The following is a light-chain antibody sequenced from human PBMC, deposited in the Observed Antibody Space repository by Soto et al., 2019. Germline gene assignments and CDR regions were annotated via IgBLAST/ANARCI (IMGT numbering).Light chain of an antibody. Sequence: DIQMTQSPSSLSASFGDIVTITCQASQGISTYLNWYQQKPGKAPKLLIYAASSLQSGVPSRFSGSVSGTEFTLTISSLQTDDFATYYCQHYNSYSEAFGQGTKVDIK. CDR1: QGISTY. V-gene: IGKV1-16*01. J-gene: IGKJ1*01. CDR2: AAS. CDR3: QHYNSYSEA.